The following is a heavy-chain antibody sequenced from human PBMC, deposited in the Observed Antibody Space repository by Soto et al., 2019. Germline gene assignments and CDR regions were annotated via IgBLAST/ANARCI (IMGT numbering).Heavy chain of an antibody. CDR2: IIPIFGTA. CDR3: ARDRNGSSGWVNYFDY. Sequence: QVQLVQSGAEVQKPGSSVKVSCKASGGTFSSYAISWVRQAPGQGLEWMGGIIPIFGTANYAQKFQARVTIAADGSTSTAYMELSSLRSEDTAVYYCARDRNGSSGWVNYFDYWGQGTLVTVSS. J-gene: IGHJ4*02. D-gene: IGHD6-19*01. V-gene: IGHV1-69*01. CDR1: GGTFSSYA.